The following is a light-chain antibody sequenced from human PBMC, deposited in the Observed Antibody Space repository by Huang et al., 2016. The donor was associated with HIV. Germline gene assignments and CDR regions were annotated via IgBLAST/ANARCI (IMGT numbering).Light chain of an antibody. Sequence: DIQMTQSPSSLSASVRDRVTITCRASQSISSYLNLYQQKPGKAPNLLIYAASSLQSGVPSRFSGSGSGTDFTLTISSLQPEDFATYYCQQSYSTPLTFGGGTKVEIK. CDR3: QQSYSTPLT. V-gene: IGKV1-39*01. CDR2: AAS. J-gene: IGKJ4*01. CDR1: QSISSY.